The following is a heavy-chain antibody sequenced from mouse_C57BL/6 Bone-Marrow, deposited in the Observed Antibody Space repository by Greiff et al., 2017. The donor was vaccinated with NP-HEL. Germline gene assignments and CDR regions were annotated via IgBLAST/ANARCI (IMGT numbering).Heavy chain of an antibody. V-gene: IGHV14-4*01. Sequence: EVQLQQSGAELVRPGASVKLSCTASGFNIKDDYMHWVKQRPEQGLEWIGWIDPENGDTEYASKFQGKATITADTSSNTAYLQLSSLTSEDTAVYYCTTPITTVVATEAMDYWGQGTSVTVSS. D-gene: IGHD1-1*01. CDR2: IDPENGDT. CDR3: TTPITTVVATEAMDY. J-gene: IGHJ4*01. CDR1: GFNIKDDY.